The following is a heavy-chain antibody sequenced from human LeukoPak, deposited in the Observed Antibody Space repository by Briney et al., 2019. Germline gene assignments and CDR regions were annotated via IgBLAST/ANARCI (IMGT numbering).Heavy chain of an antibody. Sequence: ASVKVSCKASGYTFTGYYMHWARQAPGQGLEWMGWINPNSGGTNYAQKFQGRVTMTRDTSISTAYMELSRLRSDDTAVYYCARGPLMMVRGVAAYNWFDPWGQGTLVTVSS. V-gene: IGHV1-2*02. CDR1: GYTFTGYY. CDR2: INPNSGGT. D-gene: IGHD3-10*01. J-gene: IGHJ5*02. CDR3: ARGPLMMVRGVAAYNWFDP.